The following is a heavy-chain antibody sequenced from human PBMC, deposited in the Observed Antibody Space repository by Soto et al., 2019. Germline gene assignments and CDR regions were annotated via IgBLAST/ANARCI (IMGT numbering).Heavy chain of an antibody. D-gene: IGHD3-10*01. J-gene: IGHJ4*02. Sequence: QVQLVQSGAEVKKPGASVKVSCKASGYTFTSYYMHWVRQAPGQGLEWMGIINPSGGSTSYAQKFQGRVTMTRDTSTSTVYMELSRLRSEDTAVYYCARDRSITMVRGAIDYWGQGTLVTVSS. V-gene: IGHV1-46*01. CDR3: ARDRSITMVRGAIDY. CDR2: INPSGGST. CDR1: GYTFTSYY.